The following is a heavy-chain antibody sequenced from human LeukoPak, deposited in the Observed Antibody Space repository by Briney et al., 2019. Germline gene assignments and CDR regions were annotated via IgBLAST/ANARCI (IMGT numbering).Heavy chain of an antibody. CDR1: GYSISTGYY. Sequence: SETLSLTCTVSGYSISTGYYWDWIRQPPGKGLEWIGTFYHGGSTYYNPSLKSRVTISVDTSKNQFSLNLTSVTAADTAVYYCARGFGFISYALDIWGQGTMVTVSS. CDR3: ARGFGFISYALDI. V-gene: IGHV4-38-2*02. D-gene: IGHD3-10*01. J-gene: IGHJ3*02. CDR2: FYHGGST.